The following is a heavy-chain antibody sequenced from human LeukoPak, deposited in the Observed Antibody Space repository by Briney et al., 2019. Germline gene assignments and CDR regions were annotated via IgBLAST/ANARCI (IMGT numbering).Heavy chain of an antibody. J-gene: IGHJ4*02. Sequence: GGSLRLSCAASGFTFSSYAMAWVRQAPGMGLEWVSGISASGDSTYYADSVKGRFTISRDNSNSAPYLQVNSLRAEDTAVYYCAKEWTSAWSEGYVDYWGQGTLVTVSS. CDR3: AKEWTSAWSEGYVDY. V-gene: IGHV3-23*01. CDR2: ISASGDST. CDR1: GFTFSSYA. D-gene: IGHD6-19*01.